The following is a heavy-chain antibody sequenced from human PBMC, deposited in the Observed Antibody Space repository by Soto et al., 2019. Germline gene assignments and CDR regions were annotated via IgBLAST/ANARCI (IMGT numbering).Heavy chain of an antibody. CDR2: IIPIFGTA. D-gene: IGHD2-8*01. J-gene: IGHJ6*02. CDR1: GGTFSSYA. Sequence: QVQLVQSGAEVKKPGSSVKVSCKASGGTFSSYAISWVRQAPGQGLEWMGGIIPIFGTANYAQKFQGRVTITADKSTSTAYMELSSLRSEDTAVYYCARENCTNGVWNYYYHYYGMDVWGQGTTVTVSS. CDR3: ARENCTNGVWNYYYHYYGMDV. V-gene: IGHV1-69*06.